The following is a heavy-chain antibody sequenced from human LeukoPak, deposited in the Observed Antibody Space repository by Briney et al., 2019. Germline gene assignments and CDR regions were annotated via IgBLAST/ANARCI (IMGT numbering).Heavy chain of an antibody. J-gene: IGHJ6*03. D-gene: IGHD6-13*01. CDR2: IKQDGSEK. CDR3: AKDGAAAPYFYYYMDV. Sequence: PGGSLSLSCAASEFTFSSYWMSWVRQAPGKGLEWVASIKQDGSEKYYVDSVKGRFTISRDNSKNSLYLQMNSLRTEDTALYHCAKDGAAAPYFYYYMDVWGKGTTVTVSS. CDR1: EFTFSSYW. V-gene: IGHV3-7*03.